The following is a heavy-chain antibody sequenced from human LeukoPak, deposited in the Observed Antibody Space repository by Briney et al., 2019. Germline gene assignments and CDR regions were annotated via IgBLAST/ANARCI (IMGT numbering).Heavy chain of an antibody. CDR1: GFTFSSYA. D-gene: IGHD6-19*01. V-gene: IGHV3-23*01. J-gene: IGHJ4*02. Sequence: GGSLRLSCAASGFTFSSYAMSWVRQAPGKGLEWVSAISGSGGSTYYADSVKGRFTISRDNSKNTLYLQMNSLRAEDTAVYYCAKGGGYSSRWNYYFDYWGQGTLVTVSS. CDR3: AKGGGYSSRWNYYFDY. CDR2: ISGSGGST.